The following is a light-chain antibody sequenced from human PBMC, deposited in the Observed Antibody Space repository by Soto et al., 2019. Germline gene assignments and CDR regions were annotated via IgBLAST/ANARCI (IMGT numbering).Light chain of an antibody. V-gene: IGLV1-47*01. CDR1: SSNIGSNF. J-gene: IGLJ3*02. CDR2: RNN. Sequence: QSVLTQPPSASGTPGQRVTISCSGSSSNIGSNFVYWYQQLPGTAPKLLIYRNNQPPSGVPDRFSGSKSGTSASLAISGLRSEAEADYYCAAWDDSLSGWVFGGGTKLTVL. CDR3: AAWDDSLSGWV.